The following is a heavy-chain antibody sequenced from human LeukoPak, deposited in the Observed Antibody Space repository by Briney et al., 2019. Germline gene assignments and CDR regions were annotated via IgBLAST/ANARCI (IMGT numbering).Heavy chain of an antibody. Sequence: GRSPRLSCAASGFTFSSYAMHWVRQAPGKGLEWVAVITYDGSNKYYADSVKGRFTISRDNSKNTLYLQMNSLRAEDTAVYYCARGLMITFGGVIVIQGSIFDYWGQGTLVTVSS. CDR3: ARGLMITFGGVIVIQGSIFDY. CDR1: GFTFSSYA. D-gene: IGHD3-16*02. CDR2: ITYDGSNK. J-gene: IGHJ4*02. V-gene: IGHV3-30*04.